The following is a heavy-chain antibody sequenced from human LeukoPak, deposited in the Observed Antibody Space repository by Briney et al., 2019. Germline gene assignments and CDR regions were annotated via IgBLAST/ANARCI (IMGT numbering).Heavy chain of an antibody. CDR3: ARCGGYDYLDDY. Sequence: SETLSLTCAVYGGSFSDYYWTWIRQAPGKGLEWIGEINHSGNTKYNPSLESRVTISADTSKNQFSLKVSSVTAADTAVYYCARCGGYDYLDDYWGQGTLVTVSS. V-gene: IGHV4-34*01. J-gene: IGHJ4*02. CDR1: GGSFSDYY. D-gene: IGHD5-12*01. CDR2: INHSGNT.